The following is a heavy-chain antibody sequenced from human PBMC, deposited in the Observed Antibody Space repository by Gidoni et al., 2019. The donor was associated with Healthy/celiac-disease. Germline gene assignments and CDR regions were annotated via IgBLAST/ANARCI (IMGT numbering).Heavy chain of an antibody. CDR3: ARDLRGYDFWSGYPQVYFDY. CDR2: IYYSGST. Sequence: QVQLQESGPGLVKPSETLSLTCTVSGGSISSYYWSWIRQPPGKGLEWIGYIYYSGSTNYNPSLKSRVTISVDTSKNQFSLKLSSVTAADTAVYYCARDLRGYDFWSGYPQVYFDYWGQGTLVTVSS. CDR1: GGSISSYY. D-gene: IGHD3-3*01. V-gene: IGHV4-59*01. J-gene: IGHJ4*02.